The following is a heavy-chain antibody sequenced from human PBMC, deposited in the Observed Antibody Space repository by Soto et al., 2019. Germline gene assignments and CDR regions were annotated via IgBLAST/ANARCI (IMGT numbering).Heavy chain of an antibody. CDR1: VGTFSNFA. Sequence: QVQLVQSGAEVKKPGSSVKVSCKASVGTFSNFAISWVRQSPGQGLEWLGGFIPGFGTTTYVQKFQCRVTITASESTSTADMELSSLRSEDTAVSFCAIELYYDDNGAFYTSVGYCAYWGQGTLVTVSP. D-gene: IGHD3-16*01. CDR3: AIELYYDDNGAFYTSVGYCAY. CDR2: FIPGFGTT. V-gene: IGHV1-69*01. J-gene: IGHJ4*02.